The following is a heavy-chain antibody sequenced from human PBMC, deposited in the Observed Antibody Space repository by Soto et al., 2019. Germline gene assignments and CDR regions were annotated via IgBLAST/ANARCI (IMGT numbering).Heavy chain of an antibody. D-gene: IGHD2-8*01. J-gene: IGHJ6*02. CDR3: ARCLYGYYYYYYGMDV. V-gene: IGHV4-34*01. Sequence: QVQLQQWGAGLLKPSETLSLTCAVYGGSFSGYYWSWIRQPPGKGLEWMGEINHSGSTNYNPSLKSRVTISVDTSKNQFSLKLRSVTAADTAVYYCARCLYGYYYYYYGMDVWGQGTTVTVSS. CDR1: GGSFSGYY. CDR2: INHSGST.